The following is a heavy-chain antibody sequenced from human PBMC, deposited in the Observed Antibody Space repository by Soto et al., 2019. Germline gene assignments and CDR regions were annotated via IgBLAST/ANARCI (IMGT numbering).Heavy chain of an antibody. CDR1: GGSISSYY. V-gene: IGHV4-59*01. CDR2: IYYSGST. CDR3: ARHARVVVAVHYYYYMDV. D-gene: IGHD2-15*01. Sequence: SEALSLTCTVSGGSISSYYWSWIRQTPGEGLEWIGYIYYSGSTTYNPSLKSRVTISVDTSKNQFSLKLSSVTAADTAVYYCARHARVVVAVHYYYYMDVWGKGTTVTVSS. J-gene: IGHJ6*03.